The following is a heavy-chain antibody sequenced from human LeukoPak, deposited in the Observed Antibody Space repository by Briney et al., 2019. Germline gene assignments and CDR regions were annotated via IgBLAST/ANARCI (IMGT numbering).Heavy chain of an antibody. CDR3: AKDSPSCSGKDCLLCDF. V-gene: IGHV3-23*01. CDR2: VTRGGQTT. D-gene: IGHD3-9*01. CDR1: RFTFTSFA. Sequence: GGSLRLSCAASRFTFTSFAMSWFRQAPGKGLEWVSTVTRGGQTTYYADSVKGRFTISRDNSKNTVYLQMNTLRAEDTAVYYCAKDSPSCSGKDCLLCDFWGQGTLVTVSS. J-gene: IGHJ4*02.